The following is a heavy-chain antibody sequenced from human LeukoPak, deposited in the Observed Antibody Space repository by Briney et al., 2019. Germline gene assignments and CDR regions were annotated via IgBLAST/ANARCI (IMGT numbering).Heavy chain of an antibody. CDR1: GFTFSSYA. CDR3: AKDALMVRGVIFYFDY. V-gene: IGHV3-23*01. CDR2: ISGSGGST. Sequence: GGSLRLSCAASGFTFSSYAMSWVRQAPGKGLEWVSAISGSGGSTYYADSVKGRFTISRDNSKNPLHLQMNSLRAEDTAVYHCAKDALMVRGVIFYFDYWGQGTLVTVSS. D-gene: IGHD3-10*01. J-gene: IGHJ4*02.